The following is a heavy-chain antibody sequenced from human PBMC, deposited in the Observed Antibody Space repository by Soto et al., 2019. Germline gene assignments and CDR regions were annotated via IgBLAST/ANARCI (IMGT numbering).Heavy chain of an antibody. V-gene: IGHV3-23*01. D-gene: IGHD3-9*01. Sequence: GSLRLSCAASGFTFSSYAMSWVRQAPGKGLEWVSAISGSGGSTYYADSVKGRFTISRDNSKNTLYLQMNSLRAEDTAVYYCAKDPFDFDWAYYFDYWGQGTLVTVSS. J-gene: IGHJ4*02. CDR2: ISGSGGST. CDR3: AKDPFDFDWAYYFDY. CDR1: GFTFSSYA.